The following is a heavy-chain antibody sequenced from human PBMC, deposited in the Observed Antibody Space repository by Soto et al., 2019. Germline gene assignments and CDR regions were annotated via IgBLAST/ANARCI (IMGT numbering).Heavy chain of an antibody. Sequence: PGGSLRLSCAASGFTFSRYWMTWVRQAPGKGLEWVANIKEDGSEKYYVDSVKGRFTISRDNAKNSVDLQMNRLRAEDTAVYYCARDFMCPYGSPGCFFDYWGQGNMVTVSS. J-gene: IGHJ4*02. CDR2: IKEDGSEK. CDR1: GFTFSRYW. D-gene: IGHD2-15*01. CDR3: ARDFMCPYGSPGCFFDY. V-gene: IGHV3-7*05.